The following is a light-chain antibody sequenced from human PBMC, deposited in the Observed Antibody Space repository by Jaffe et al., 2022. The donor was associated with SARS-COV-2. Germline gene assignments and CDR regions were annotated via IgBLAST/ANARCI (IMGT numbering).Light chain of an antibody. V-gene: IGKV3-15*01. CDR2: DAS. CDR3: QQYSNWPYT. Sequence: EVAMTQSPATLSVSPGERATLSCRASQSVRNSLVWYQQKPGQAPRLLIYDASTRATGIPAKFSGSGSGTEFTLTISSLQSEDFAVYYCQQYSNWPYTFGQGTKLEIK. J-gene: IGKJ2*01. CDR1: QSVRNS.